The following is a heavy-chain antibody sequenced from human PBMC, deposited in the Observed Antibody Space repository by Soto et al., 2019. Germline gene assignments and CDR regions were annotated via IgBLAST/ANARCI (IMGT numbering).Heavy chain of an antibody. V-gene: IGHV2-5*02. J-gene: IGHJ6*02. Sequence: QITLKESGPPLVKPTQTLTLTCTFSGFSVSTSGVGVAWIRQSPGKALEWLALIYWDNDKRYSPFLQSRVTITKDTSKNQVVLNMTNMDPVDTATYYCAHKGGRGAGMDVWGQGTTVTVSS. D-gene: IGHD2-15*01. CDR3: AHKGGRGAGMDV. CDR2: IYWDNDK. CDR1: GFSVSTSGVG.